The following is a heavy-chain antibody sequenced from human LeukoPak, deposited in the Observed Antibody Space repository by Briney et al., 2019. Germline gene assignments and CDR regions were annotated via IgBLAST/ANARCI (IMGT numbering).Heavy chain of an antibody. Sequence: PGGSLRLSCAASGFTLTSYAMHWVRQAPGKGLEYVSAISSNGGSTYYADSVKGRFTISRDNSKNTLYLQMSSLRAEDTAVYYCVKDRYLYYDILTGYSLFDYWGQGTLVTVSS. CDR2: ISSNGGST. J-gene: IGHJ4*02. V-gene: IGHV3-64D*06. CDR3: VKDRYLYYDILTGYSLFDY. CDR1: GFTLTSYA. D-gene: IGHD3-9*01.